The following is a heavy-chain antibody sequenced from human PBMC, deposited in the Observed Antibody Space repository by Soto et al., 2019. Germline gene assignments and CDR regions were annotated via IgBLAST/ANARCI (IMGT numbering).Heavy chain of an antibody. Sequence: VQLVESGGGVVQPGRSLRLSCAASGFTFSDYAMHWVRQAPGKGLEWVAVVSHDGRNTHYADSVKGRFTISRDSSKSTVSLEMSSLRAEDTAVYYCAKGGRQLLVTSDFSYWGQGALVTVSS. J-gene: IGHJ4*02. CDR1: GFTFSDYA. CDR3: AKGGRQLLVTSDFSY. CDR2: VSHDGRNT. D-gene: IGHD6-19*01. V-gene: IGHV3-30*18.